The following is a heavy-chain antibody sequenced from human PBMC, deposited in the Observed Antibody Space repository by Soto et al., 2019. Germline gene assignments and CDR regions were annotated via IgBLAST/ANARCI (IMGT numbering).Heavy chain of an antibody. CDR1: GGSFSGYY. CDR3: ARKGAAASYAHYYMDV. CDR2: VYYSGNT. D-gene: IGHD6-13*01. V-gene: IGHV4-34*11. J-gene: IGHJ6*03. Sequence: ETLSLTCAVYGGSFSGYYWSWIRQPPGKGLEWIGYVYYSGNTNYNPSLESRVTISVDTSRNRFSLNLTSATAADTAVYYCARKGAAASYAHYYMDVWGRGTAVTVSS.